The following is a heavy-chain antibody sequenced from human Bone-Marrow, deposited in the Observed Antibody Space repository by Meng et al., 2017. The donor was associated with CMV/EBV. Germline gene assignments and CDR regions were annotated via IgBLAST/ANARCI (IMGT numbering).Heavy chain of an antibody. D-gene: IGHD6-6*01. V-gene: IGHV1-69*01. J-gene: IGHJ4*02. Sequence: QGKLVQSGAEVKKPGSSVKVSCKASGGTFSSYAISWVRQAPGQGLEWMGGIIPIFGTANYAQKFQGRVTITADESTSTAYMELSSLRSEDTAVYYCARDPGSRYSSSHLFDYWGQGTLVTVSS. CDR2: IIPIFGTA. CDR1: GGTFSSYA. CDR3: ARDPGSRYSSSHLFDY.